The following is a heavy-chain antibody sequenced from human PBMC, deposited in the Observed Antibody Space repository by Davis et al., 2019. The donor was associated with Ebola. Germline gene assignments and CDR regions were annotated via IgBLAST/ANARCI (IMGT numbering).Heavy chain of an antibody. CDR1: GSTFTRYD. Sequence: GGSLRLSCKASGSTFTRYDITRVRQATGQGLEWMGWMNPNSGNTGYAQKFQGRVTMTRNTSISTAYMELSSLRSEDTAVYYCARDLRGWGDFDYWGQGTLVSVSS. CDR3: ARDLRGWGDFDY. J-gene: IGHJ4*02. CDR2: MNPNSGNT. D-gene: IGHD3-10*01. V-gene: IGHV1-8*01.